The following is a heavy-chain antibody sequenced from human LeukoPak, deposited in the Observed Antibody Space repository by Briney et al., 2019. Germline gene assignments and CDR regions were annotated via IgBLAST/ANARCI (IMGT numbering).Heavy chain of an antibody. CDR1: GGTFSSYA. V-gene: IGHV1-69*04. CDR3: ANLRGWGNSFDI. J-gene: IGHJ3*02. Sequence: PGSSVKVSCKASGGTFSSYAISWVRQAPGQGLEWMGRIIPILGIANYAQKFQGRVTITADKSTSTAYMELSSLRSEDAAVYYCANLRGWGNSFDIWGQGTMVTVSS. CDR2: IIPILGIA. D-gene: IGHD3-16*01.